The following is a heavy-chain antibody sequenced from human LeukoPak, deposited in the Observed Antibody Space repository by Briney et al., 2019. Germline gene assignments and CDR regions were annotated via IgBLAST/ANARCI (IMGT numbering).Heavy chain of an antibody. CDR1: GGSISSTNW. Sequence: SGTLSLTCAVSGGSISSTNWWTWVRQPPGKGLEWIGEVDHSGYTNYNPSLKSRVTISVDKSKNHFSLKLSSVIAADTAIYYCARDVWVRGVIISDYWGQGTLVTVSS. CDR3: ARDVWVRGVIISDY. J-gene: IGHJ4*02. V-gene: IGHV4-4*02. CDR2: VDHSGYT. D-gene: IGHD3-10*01.